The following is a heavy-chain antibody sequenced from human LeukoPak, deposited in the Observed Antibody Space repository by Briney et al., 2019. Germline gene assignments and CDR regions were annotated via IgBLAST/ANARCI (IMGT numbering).Heavy chain of an antibody. CDR1: GFTFSSYA. D-gene: IGHD2-21*02. CDR2: ISYDGSNK. CDR3: ACDYYYYYGMDV. V-gene: IGHV3-30*04. J-gene: IGHJ6*02. Sequence: GRSLRLSCAASGFTFSSYAMHWVRQAPGKGLERVAVISYDGSNKYYADSVKGRFTISRDNSKNTLYLQMNSLRAEDTAVYYCACDYYYYYGMDVWGQGTTVTVSS.